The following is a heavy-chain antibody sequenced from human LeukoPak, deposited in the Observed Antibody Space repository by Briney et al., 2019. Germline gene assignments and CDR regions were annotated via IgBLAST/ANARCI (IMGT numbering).Heavy chain of an antibody. Sequence: PSETLSLTCTVSGGSISSYYWSWIRQPPGKGLEWIGYIYYSGNTKYNPSLKSRVTISVDTSKNQFSLKLSSVTAADTAVYYCARDSYYDFWSGYDNWGQGTLVTVSS. D-gene: IGHD3-3*01. J-gene: IGHJ4*02. CDR3: ARDSYYDFWSGYDN. CDR1: GGSISSYY. V-gene: IGHV4-59*01. CDR2: IYYSGNT.